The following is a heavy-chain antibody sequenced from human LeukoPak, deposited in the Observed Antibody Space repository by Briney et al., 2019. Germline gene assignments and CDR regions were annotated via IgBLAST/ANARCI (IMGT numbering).Heavy chain of an antibody. V-gene: IGHV4-38-2*01. Sequence: SETLSLTCAVSGYSISSGYYWGWLRQPPGTGLEWIWRIYYSGSTYYTPSLKSRVTISVDTSKNQFSLKLSSVTAADTAVYYCARLDADEGVWGKGTTVTVSS. J-gene: IGHJ6*04. CDR3: ARLDADEGV. CDR2: IYYSGST. CDR1: GYSISSGYY. D-gene: IGHD1-1*01.